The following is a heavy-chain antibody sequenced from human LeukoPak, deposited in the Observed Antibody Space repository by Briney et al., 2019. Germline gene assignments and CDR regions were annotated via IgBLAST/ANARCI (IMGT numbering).Heavy chain of an antibody. Sequence: NPSQTLSPTCAVSGGSISSYYWSWIRQPAGKGLEWIGRIYTSGSTNYNPSLKSRVTISVDTSKNQFSLKLSSVTAADTAVYYCARGRRWTTVTTSHVLSYYFDYGGQGTLVTVSS. J-gene: IGHJ4*02. CDR1: GGSISSYY. V-gene: IGHV4-4*07. D-gene: IGHD4-17*01. CDR3: ARGRRWTTVTTSHVLSYYFDY. CDR2: IYTSGST.